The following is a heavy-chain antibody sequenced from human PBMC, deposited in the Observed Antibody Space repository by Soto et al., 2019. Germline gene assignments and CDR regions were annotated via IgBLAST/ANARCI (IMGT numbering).Heavy chain of an antibody. Sequence: EVQLVESGGDLVQRGGSLRLSCAASGFDVSNTAMSWVRQAPGKGLEWLSVIYSGGYTNYADSVKGRFIVSRDSPKNTLYLQMDSLRAEDTAVYYCARESIIVIAAHEYYFDYWGQGTLVTVSS. CDR1: GFDVSNTA. D-gene: IGHD3-22*01. CDR2: IYSGGYT. J-gene: IGHJ4*02. CDR3: ARESIIVIAAHEYYFDY. V-gene: IGHV3-66*01.